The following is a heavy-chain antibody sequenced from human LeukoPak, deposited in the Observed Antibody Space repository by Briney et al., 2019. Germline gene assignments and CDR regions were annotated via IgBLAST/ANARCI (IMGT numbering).Heavy chain of an antibody. CDR3: ARAGYSSGWYYFDY. V-gene: IGHV3-74*01. CDR1: GFSFSGHW. CDR2: ISPTGSTT. D-gene: IGHD6-19*01. Sequence: GGSLRLSCIASGFSFSGHWMHWARQLPGKGLVWVSRISPTGSTTSYADSVKGRFTISRDSAKNTLFLQMDSLRAEDTAVYYCARAGYSSGWYYFDYWGQGTLVTVSS. J-gene: IGHJ4*02.